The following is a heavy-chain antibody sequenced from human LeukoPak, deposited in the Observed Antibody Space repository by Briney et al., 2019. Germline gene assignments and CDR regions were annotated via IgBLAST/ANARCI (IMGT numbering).Heavy chain of an antibody. J-gene: IGHJ4*02. CDR1: GFTFSHYA. D-gene: IGHD3-3*01. Sequence: VRSLRLSCGASGFTFSHYAMHWVRQAPGKGLEWVAVISYHGIDKYYADSVKGRFTISRDNSKNALYLQMNSLRAEDTAVYYCAPPPTICPDSWGQGTLVTVSS. V-gene: IGHV3-30-3*01. CDR2: ISYHGIDK. CDR3: APPPTICPDS.